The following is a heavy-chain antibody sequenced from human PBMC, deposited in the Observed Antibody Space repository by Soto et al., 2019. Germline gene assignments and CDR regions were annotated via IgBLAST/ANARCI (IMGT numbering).Heavy chain of an antibody. Sequence: SETLSLTCTVSGGSISSSSYYWGWIRQPPGKGLEWIGSIYYSGSTYYNPSLKSRVTISVDTSKNQFSLKLSSVTAADTAVYYCARLGYSSGWYGGDFDYWGQGTLVTVSS. D-gene: IGHD6-19*01. CDR3: ARLGYSSGWYGGDFDY. CDR1: GGSISSSSYY. CDR2: IYYSGST. V-gene: IGHV4-39*01. J-gene: IGHJ4*02.